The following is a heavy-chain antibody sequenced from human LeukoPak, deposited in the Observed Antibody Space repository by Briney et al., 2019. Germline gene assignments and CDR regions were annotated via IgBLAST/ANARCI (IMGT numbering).Heavy chain of an antibody. Sequence: PSETLSLTCTVSGGSISSYYWSWIRQPAGKGLEWIGRIYTSGSTNYNPSLKSRVTMSVDTSKNQFSLKLSSVTAADTAVYYCAREEYFTYYYGSGSYFAYWGQGTLVTVSS. V-gene: IGHV4-4*07. CDR3: AREEYFTYYYGSGSYFAY. J-gene: IGHJ4*02. CDR2: IYTSGST. CDR1: GGSISSYY. D-gene: IGHD3-10*01.